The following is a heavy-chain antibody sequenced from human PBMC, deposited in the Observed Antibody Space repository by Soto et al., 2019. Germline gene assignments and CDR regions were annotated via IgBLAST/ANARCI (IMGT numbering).Heavy chain of an antibody. D-gene: IGHD6-13*01. CDR1: GFTLSNTG. J-gene: IGHJ5*01. CDR2: ISHDGFSQ. Sequence: QVQLVESGRGVVQPGTSLRLSCVVSGFTLSNTGVHWVRQAPGKGLEWVAMISHDGFSQHYVDSVRGRFTISRDNSKNTLYLQMDSLRPEDTSVYYCAKDWGSSGWFNWFDSWGQGTLVIVSS. V-gene: IGHV3-30*18. CDR3: AKDWGSSGWFNWFDS.